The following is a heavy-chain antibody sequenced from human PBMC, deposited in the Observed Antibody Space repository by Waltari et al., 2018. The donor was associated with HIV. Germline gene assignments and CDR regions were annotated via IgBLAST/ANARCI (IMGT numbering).Heavy chain of an antibody. CDR3: ASSSGSYYYYYGMDV. CDR2: IYYSGST. D-gene: IGHD1-26*01. CDR1: GGSISSYY. V-gene: IGHV4-59*01. J-gene: IGHJ6*02. Sequence: QVQLQESGPGLVKPSETLPLTCTVSGGSISSYYWSWIRQPPGKGLEWIGYIYYSGSTNYNPSLKSRVTISVDTSKNQFSLKLSSVTAADTAVYYCASSSGSYYYYYGMDVWGQGTTVTVSS.